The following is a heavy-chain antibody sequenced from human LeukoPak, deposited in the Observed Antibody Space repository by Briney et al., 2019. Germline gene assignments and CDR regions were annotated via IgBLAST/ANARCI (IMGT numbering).Heavy chain of an antibody. Sequence: GSLRLSCAASGFTFSSYALSWVRPAPGKGLEWVSATSGSGGSTYYADSVKGRFTISRDNSKNTLYLQMNSLRAEDTAVYYCAKDDSQHYYDSSGYYVFDYWGQGTLVTVSS. CDR2: TSGSGGST. D-gene: IGHD3-22*01. CDR1: GFTFSSYA. CDR3: AKDDSQHYYDSSGYYVFDY. V-gene: IGHV3-23*01. J-gene: IGHJ4*02.